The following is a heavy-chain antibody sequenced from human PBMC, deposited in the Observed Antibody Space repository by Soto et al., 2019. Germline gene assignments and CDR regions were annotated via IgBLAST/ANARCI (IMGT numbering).Heavy chain of an antibody. Sequence: PGGSLRLSCAASGFTFSSYAMHWVRQAPGKGLEWVAVISYDGSNKYYADSVKGRFTISRDNSKNTLYLQMNSLRAEDTAVYYCARDGGYCSSTSCYPAFDYWGQGTLVTVSS. CDR2: ISYDGSNK. CDR3: ARDGGYCSSTSCYPAFDY. D-gene: IGHD2-2*01. J-gene: IGHJ4*02. CDR1: GFTFSSYA. V-gene: IGHV3-30-3*01.